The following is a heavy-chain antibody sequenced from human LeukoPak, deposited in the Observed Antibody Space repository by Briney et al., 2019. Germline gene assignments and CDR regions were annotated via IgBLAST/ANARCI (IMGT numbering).Heavy chain of an antibody. Sequence: ASVKVSCKVSGYTLTELSMHWVRQAPGKGLEWMGGFDPEDGETIYAQKFQGRVTMTEDTSTDTAYMELSSLRSEDTAAYYCATYTYYYDSSGYYFFDYWGQGTLVTVSS. CDR2: FDPEDGET. D-gene: IGHD3-22*01. J-gene: IGHJ4*02. V-gene: IGHV1-24*01. CDR1: GYTLTELS. CDR3: ATYTYYYDSSGYYFFDY.